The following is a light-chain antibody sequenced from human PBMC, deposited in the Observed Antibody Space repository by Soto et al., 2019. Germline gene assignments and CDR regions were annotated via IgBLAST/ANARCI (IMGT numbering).Light chain of an antibody. CDR1: QNLLFDSNNKNY. CDR3: QQHYNTPYT. CDR2: WAS. J-gene: IGKJ2*01. Sequence: DIVLTQSPDSLAVSLGERATINCKSSQNLLFDSNNKNYLAWYLQKPGQPPKLLIYWASTRQSGVPDRFSGSGSGTDFTLTISSLQAEDVAVHYCQQHYNTPYTFGQGTKLEIK. V-gene: IGKV4-1*01.